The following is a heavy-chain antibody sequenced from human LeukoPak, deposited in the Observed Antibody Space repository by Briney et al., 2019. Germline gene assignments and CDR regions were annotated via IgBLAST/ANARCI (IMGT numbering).Heavy chain of an antibody. CDR1: GGSISSSSYY. V-gene: IGHV4-39*07. D-gene: IGHD3-22*01. CDR3: ARPYDSSGYWPFDY. Sequence: SETLSLTCTVSGGSISSSSYYWGWIRQPPGKGLEWIGSIFYSGSTYYNPSLKSRVTISVDTSKNQFSLKLSSVTAADTAVYYCARPYDSSGYWPFDYWGQGTLVTVSS. CDR2: IFYSGST. J-gene: IGHJ4*02.